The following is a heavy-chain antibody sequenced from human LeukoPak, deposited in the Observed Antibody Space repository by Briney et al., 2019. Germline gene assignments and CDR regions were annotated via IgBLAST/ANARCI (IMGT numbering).Heavy chain of an antibody. CDR2: FYNRGST. J-gene: IGHJ3*02. CDR1: GVSISSYY. Sequence: PSETLSLTCTVSGVSISSYYWSWIRQPPGKGLEWIGCFYNRGSTNNNPSLKSRVSISGDTSKNQFSLKLDSVTAADTAVYFCARRLMIRRVINAFDIWGQGTMVTVSS. CDR3: ARRLMIRRVINAFDI. V-gene: IGHV4-59*08. D-gene: IGHD3-10*01.